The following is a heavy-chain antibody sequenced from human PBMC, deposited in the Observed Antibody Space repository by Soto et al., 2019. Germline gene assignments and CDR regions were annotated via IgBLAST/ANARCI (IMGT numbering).Heavy chain of an antibody. J-gene: IGHJ4*02. CDR1: GFTFSRYG. CDR3: ARGKRAGYYFGALAEFSPTLDC. V-gene: IGHV3-33*01. CDR2: IWYDGSNK. Sequence: GGSLRLSCAAPGFTFSRYGMHWVRQAPGKGLEWVAVIWYDGSNKYYADSVKGRFTISRDNSKNTLYLQMNSLRAEDTAVYYCARGKRAGYYFGALAEFSPTLDCWGQGTLVTVSS. D-gene: IGHD3-9*01.